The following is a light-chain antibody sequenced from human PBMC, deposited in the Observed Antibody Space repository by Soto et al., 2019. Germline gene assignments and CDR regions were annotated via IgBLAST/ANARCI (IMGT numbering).Light chain of an antibody. CDR3: QQFGTSPLYT. V-gene: IGKV3-20*01. Sequence: ESVLTQSQGTLSLSPGERVTLSCRASQTFGSTYLAWYQQRPGQSPRLRIYGASRRASGIPDRFRGSGSGTDFTLTTRRLEPEDLAVYYRQQFGTSPLYTFGQGTKLEIK. J-gene: IGKJ2*01. CDR2: GAS. CDR1: QTFGSTY.